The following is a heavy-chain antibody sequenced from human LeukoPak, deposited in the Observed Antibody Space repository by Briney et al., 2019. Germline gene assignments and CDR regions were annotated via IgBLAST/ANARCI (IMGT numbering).Heavy chain of an antibody. Sequence: PSETLSLTCTVSGGSISSSSYYWGWIRQPPGKGLEWIGSIYYSGSTYYNPSLKSRVTISVDTSKNQFSLKLSSVTAADTAVYYCARVTMVRGVIITNYFDYWGRGTLVTVSS. D-gene: IGHD3-10*01. V-gene: IGHV4-39*01. CDR2: IYYSGST. J-gene: IGHJ4*02. CDR1: GGSISSSSYY. CDR3: ARVTMVRGVIITNYFDY.